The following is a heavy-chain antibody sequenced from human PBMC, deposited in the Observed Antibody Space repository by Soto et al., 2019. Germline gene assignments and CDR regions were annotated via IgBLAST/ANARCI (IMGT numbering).Heavy chain of an antibody. Sequence: EVHLVESGGGLVQPGGSLRLSCAASGFTVSSKYMSWVRQAPGKGLEWVSLIQSGGPTYYADSVKGRFTLSRDTSDNTRHVQMDSLRAEYTAVYYCAREDVLCYGGRCYGVPLDVWGKRTTVTVSS. J-gene: IGHJ6*04. CDR2: IQSGGPT. CDR3: AREDVLCYGGRCYGVPLDV. CDR1: GFTVSSKY. V-gene: IGHV3-66*01. D-gene: IGHD2-15*01.